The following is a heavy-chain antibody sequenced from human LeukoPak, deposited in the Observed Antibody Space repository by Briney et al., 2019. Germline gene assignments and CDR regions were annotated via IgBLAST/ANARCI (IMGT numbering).Heavy chain of an antibody. CDR2: INSDGSST. Sequence: GGSLRLSCAASGFTFSNYWMYWVRQAPGKGLVWVSHINSDGSSTSYADSVKGRFTISRDNAKNTLYLQMNSLRAEDTAVYYCARLDQVTYSSIWGFDCWGQGTLATVSS. D-gene: IGHD6-13*01. V-gene: IGHV3-74*01. J-gene: IGHJ4*02. CDR1: GFTFSNYW. CDR3: ARLDQVTYSSIWGFDC.